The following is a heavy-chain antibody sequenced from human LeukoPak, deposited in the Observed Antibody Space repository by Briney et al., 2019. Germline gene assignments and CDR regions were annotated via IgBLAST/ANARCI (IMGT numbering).Heavy chain of an antibody. Sequence: PGGSLRLSCAASGFTFSSYEMNWVRQAPGKGLEWVSYISSSGSTIYYADSVKGRFTISRDNAKNSLYLQMNSLRAEDTTVYYCARDPSSGWWSFDYWGQGTLVTVSS. CDR3: ARDPSSGWWSFDY. D-gene: IGHD6-19*01. J-gene: IGHJ4*02. CDR1: GFTFSSYE. CDR2: ISSSGSTI. V-gene: IGHV3-48*03.